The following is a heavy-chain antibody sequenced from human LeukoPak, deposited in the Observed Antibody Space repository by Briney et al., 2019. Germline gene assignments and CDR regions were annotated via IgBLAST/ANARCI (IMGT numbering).Heavy chain of an antibody. CDR2: ISYDGTNK. Sequence: GGSLRLSCEVSGFTFNKYGMHWVSQAPGQGLEWVAVISYDGTNKYYLESVKGRFTISRDNSKNTLYLQMDSLSAEDTAMYYCATHYYDSSGYYSPDYWGQGTLVTVSS. V-gene: IGHV3-30*03. J-gene: IGHJ4*02. D-gene: IGHD3-22*01. CDR3: ATHYYDSSGYYSPDY. CDR1: GFTFNKYG.